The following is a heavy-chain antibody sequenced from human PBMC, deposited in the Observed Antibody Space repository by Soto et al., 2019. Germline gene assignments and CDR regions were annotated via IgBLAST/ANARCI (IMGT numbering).Heavy chain of an antibody. CDR2: FGPEDGET. D-gene: IGHD6-6*01. V-gene: IGHV1-24*01. CDR1: GYTLTEFS. J-gene: IGHJ4*02. CDR3: ATGPPAIAARLYYFDY. Sequence: ASVKVSCKVSGYTLTEFSMHWGRPAPGKGLGWMGGFGPEDGETIYAQKFQGRVTMTEDTSTDTAYMELSSLRSEDTAVYYCATGPPAIAARLYYFDYWGQGTLVTVSS.